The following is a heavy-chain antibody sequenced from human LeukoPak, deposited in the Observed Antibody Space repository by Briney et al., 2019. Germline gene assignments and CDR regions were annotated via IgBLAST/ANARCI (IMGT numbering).Heavy chain of an antibody. D-gene: IGHD3-22*01. CDR1: GYTFSGYY. CDR2: INPNSGGT. Sequence: ASVKVSCKASGYTFSGYYMHWVRQAPGQGLEWMGWINPNSGGTKYAQKFQGRATMTRDTSISTAYMELSRLRSDDTAVYYCARREEVYYDSSGYYYGDLDYWGQGTLVTVSS. V-gene: IGHV1-2*02. CDR3: ARREEVYYDSSGYYYGDLDY. J-gene: IGHJ4*02.